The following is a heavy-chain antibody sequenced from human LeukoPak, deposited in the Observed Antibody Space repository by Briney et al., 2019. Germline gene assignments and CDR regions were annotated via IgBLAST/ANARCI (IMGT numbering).Heavy chain of an antibody. J-gene: IGHJ4*02. Sequence: GRSLRLSCAASGFTFSSYGMHWVRQAPGKGLEWVAVISYDGSNKYYADSVKGRFTISRDNSKNTLYLQMNSLRAEDTAVYYCATDLTSRRDYWGQGTLVTVSS. CDR1: GFTFSSYG. V-gene: IGHV3-30*03. CDR2: ISYDGSNK. CDR3: ATDLTSRRDY. D-gene: IGHD4-11*01.